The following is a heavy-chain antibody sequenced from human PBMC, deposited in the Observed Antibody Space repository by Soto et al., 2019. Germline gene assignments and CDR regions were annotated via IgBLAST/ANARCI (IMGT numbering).Heavy chain of an antibody. J-gene: IGHJ4*02. D-gene: IGHD5-18*01. V-gene: IGHV3-73*01. CDR2: IRSKPNNYAT. Sequence: VGSLRLSCAASGFTFSGSAMHWVRQASGKGLEWVGRIRSKPNNYATSYAASVEGRFTISRDDSKNTAYLQMSSLKTEDTAVYYCVKTLQYSYGLPHWGQGTLVTVSS. CDR3: VKTLQYSYGLPH. CDR1: GFTFSGSA.